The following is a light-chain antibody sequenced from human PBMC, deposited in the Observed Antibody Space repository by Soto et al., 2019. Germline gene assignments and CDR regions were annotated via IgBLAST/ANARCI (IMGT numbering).Light chain of an antibody. CDR2: GAS. CDR1: QSIANN. J-gene: IGKJ1*01. CDR3: QQYNNWWT. Sequence: EIVMTQSPATLSVSPGERATLSCRASQSIANNLAWYQQRPGQAPRLLIHGASTRATGIPARFSGSGSGTEFTLTISSLQSEDFGVYYCQQYNNWWTFGQGTKVDI. V-gene: IGKV3-15*01.